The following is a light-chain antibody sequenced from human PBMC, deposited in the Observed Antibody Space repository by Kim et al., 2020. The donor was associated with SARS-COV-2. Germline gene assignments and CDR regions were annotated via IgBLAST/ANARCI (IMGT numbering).Light chain of an antibody. V-gene: IGKV3-15*01. J-gene: IGKJ5*01. Sequence: SPGEGATLSCRVSQSVGTNLAWYRHKPGQAPRLLIYDASIRATGAPARFSGRGSGTEFTLTISGLQSEDFAVYYCQQYNEWTVITFGQGTRLEIK. CDR3: QQYNEWTVIT. CDR2: DAS. CDR1: QSVGTN.